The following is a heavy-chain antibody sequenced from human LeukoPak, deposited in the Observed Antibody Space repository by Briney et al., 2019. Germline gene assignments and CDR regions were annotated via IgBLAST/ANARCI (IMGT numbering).Heavy chain of an antibody. J-gene: IGHJ4*02. Sequence: SETLFLTCTVSGGSISSSSYYWGWIRQPPGKGLEWIGSIYYSGSTYYNPSLKSRVTISVDTSKNQFSLKLSSVTAADTAVYYCARHPYYDSNGSFDYWGQGTLVTVSS. CDR2: IYYSGST. CDR1: GGSISSSSYY. V-gene: IGHV4-39*01. D-gene: IGHD3-22*01. CDR3: ARHPYYDSNGSFDY.